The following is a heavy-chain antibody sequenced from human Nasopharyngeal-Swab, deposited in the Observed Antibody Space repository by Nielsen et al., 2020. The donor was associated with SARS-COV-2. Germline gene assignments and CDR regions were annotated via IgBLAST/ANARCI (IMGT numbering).Heavy chain of an antibody. CDR3: ARPNRRYCSSTSCFTFDY. V-gene: IGHV1-69*10. CDR1: GYTFTGYY. D-gene: IGHD2-2*02. CDR2: IIPILGIA. Sequence: SVKVSCKASGYTFTGYYMHWVRQAPGQGLEWMGGIIPILGIANYAQKFQGRVTITADKSTSTAYMELSSLRSEDTAVYYCARPNRRYCSSTSCFTFDYWGQGTLVTVSS. J-gene: IGHJ4*02.